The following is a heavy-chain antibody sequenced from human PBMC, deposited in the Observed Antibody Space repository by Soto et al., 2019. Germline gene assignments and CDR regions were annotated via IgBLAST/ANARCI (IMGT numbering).Heavy chain of an antibody. V-gene: IGHV4-59*01. CDR2: IYYSGST. CDR1: GGSISSYY. D-gene: IGHD3-10*01. CDR3: ARVGMVRGVIWFDP. Sequence: SETLSLTCTVSGGSISSYYWSWIRQPPGKGLEWIGYIYYSGSTNYNPSLKSRVTISVDTSKNQFSLKLSSVTAADTAVYYCARVGMVRGVIWFDPWGQGTLVTVSS. J-gene: IGHJ5*02.